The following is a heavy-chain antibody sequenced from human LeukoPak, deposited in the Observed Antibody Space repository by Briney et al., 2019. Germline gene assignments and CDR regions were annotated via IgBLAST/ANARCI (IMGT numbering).Heavy chain of an antibody. Sequence: PSETLSLTCTVSGGSISSSSYYWGWIRQPPGKGLEWIGSIYYSGSTYYNPSLKSRVTISVDTSKNQFSLKLSSVTAADTAVYYCARHQGLLWFGELLNNWFDPWGQGTLVTVSS. V-gene: IGHV4-39*01. D-gene: IGHD3-10*01. J-gene: IGHJ5*02. CDR3: ARHQGLLWFGELLNNWFDP. CDR1: GGSISSSSYY. CDR2: IYYSGST.